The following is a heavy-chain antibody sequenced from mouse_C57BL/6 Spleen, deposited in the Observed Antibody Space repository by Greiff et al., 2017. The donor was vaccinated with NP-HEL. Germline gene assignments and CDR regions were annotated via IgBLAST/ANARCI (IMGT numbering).Heavy chain of an antibody. Sequence: EVQLQQSGPVLVKPGASVKMSCKASGYTFTDYYMNWVKQSHGKSLEWIGVINPYNGGTSYNQKFKGKATLTVDKSSSTAYMELNSLTSEDSAVYYCARVHIYDGYYDWYFDVWGTGTTVTVSS. D-gene: IGHD2-3*01. CDR2: INPYNGGT. V-gene: IGHV1-19*01. J-gene: IGHJ1*03. CDR1: GYTFTDYY. CDR3: ARVHIYDGYYDWYFDV.